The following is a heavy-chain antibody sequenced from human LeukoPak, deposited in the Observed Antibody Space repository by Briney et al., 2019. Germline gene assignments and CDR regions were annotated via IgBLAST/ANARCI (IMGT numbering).Heavy chain of an antibody. CDR3: ARDPGEWDGNMDV. V-gene: IGHV1-46*01. CDR1: GYTFTSYY. D-gene: IGHD3-10*01. J-gene: IGHJ6*03. CDR2: INPSGGST. Sequence: ASVKVSCKASGYTFTSYYMHWVRQAPGQGLEWMGIINPSGGSTSYAQKFQGRVTMARDMSTSTVYMELSSLRSEDTAVYYCARDPGEWDGNMDVWGKGTTVTVSS.